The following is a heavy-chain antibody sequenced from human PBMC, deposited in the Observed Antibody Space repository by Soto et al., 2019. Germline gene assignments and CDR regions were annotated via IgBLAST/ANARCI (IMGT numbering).Heavy chain of an antibody. CDR3: AQGRRSSASLWFFDL. CDR2: ISGGGSTT. Sequence: EVQLLESGGGLVQPGGSLRLSCAASGFTFSSYVMNWVRQAPGKGLEWVSIISGGGSTTYYADSVNGRFTISRDNSKDTLYLQMNSLRAEDTAVYYCAQGRRSSASLWFFDLCGRGTLVTVSS. D-gene: IGHD6-6*01. CDR1: GFTFSSYV. V-gene: IGHV3-23*01. J-gene: IGHJ2*01.